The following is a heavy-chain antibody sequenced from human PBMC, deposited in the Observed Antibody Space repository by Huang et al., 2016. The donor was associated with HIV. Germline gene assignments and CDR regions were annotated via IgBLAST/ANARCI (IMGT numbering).Heavy chain of an antibody. D-gene: IGHD6-13*01. CDR1: GLSLDSYN. J-gene: IGHJ4*02. V-gene: IGHV3-21*01. CDR3: ARDRGQQLSPFDS. Sequence: EVQLVESGGGLVKPGGSLRLSCAASGLSLDSYNMYWVRQTAGKAWQWVSTISPSSRFIDSADSVNGRFSSSRDNAKNSLDLQMNNLRGEDTAVYYCARDRGQQLSPFDSWGQGTLVTVSS. CDR2: ISPSSRFI.